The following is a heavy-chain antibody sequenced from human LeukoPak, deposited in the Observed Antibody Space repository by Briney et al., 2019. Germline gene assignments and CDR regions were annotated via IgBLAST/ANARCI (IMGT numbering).Heavy chain of an antibody. D-gene: IGHD2-8*01. J-gene: IGHJ4*02. CDR2: IKQDGSEK. V-gene: IGHV3-7*03. Sequence: GGSLRLSCAASGFTFSSYWMSWVRQAPGKGLEWVANIKQDGSEKYYADSVKGRFTISRDNSNNTLYLQMNSLRAEDTAVYYCAKDPDCTSGVCYTFFDYWGQGTLVTVSS. CDR3: AKDPDCTSGVCYTFFDY. CDR1: GFTFSSYW.